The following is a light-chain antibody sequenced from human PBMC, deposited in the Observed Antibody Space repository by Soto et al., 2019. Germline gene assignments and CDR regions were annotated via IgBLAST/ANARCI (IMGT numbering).Light chain of an antibody. Sequence: EIVLTQSPATLSLSPGERATLSCRASQSVSSTSFTWLQQKPGQAPRLLIYDVSTRATGIPARFTGSGSGTDFTLTISSLEPEDFAVYYCQQYNNWPPGYTFGQGTKLDIK. CDR3: QQYNNWPPGYT. CDR2: DVS. J-gene: IGKJ2*01. CDR1: QSVSSTS. V-gene: IGKV3-11*01.